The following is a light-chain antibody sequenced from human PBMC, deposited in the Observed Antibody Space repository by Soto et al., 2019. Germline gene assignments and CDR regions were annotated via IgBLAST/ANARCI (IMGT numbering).Light chain of an antibody. CDR3: MEATLLPHA. Sequence: IVMTQTPLSLPVTLGQPASISCKSSQSLAHSDGSTHLNWLQQRPGQPPRRLIYKTSNRFSGVPDRFSGSGAGTNFTLKISKVEAEDVGVYYCMEATLLPHAIGQGTKVEIK. CDR1: QSLAHSDGSTH. CDR2: KTS. V-gene: IGKV2-24*01. J-gene: IGKJ1*01.